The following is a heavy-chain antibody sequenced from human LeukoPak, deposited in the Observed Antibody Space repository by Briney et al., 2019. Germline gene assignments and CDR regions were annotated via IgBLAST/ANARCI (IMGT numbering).Heavy chain of an antibody. D-gene: IGHD3-10*01. V-gene: IGHV4-59*01. CDR3: ARGGYYGSGNDFRFDP. CDR1: GGSISRYY. J-gene: IGHJ5*02. Sequence: SETLSLTCTVSGGSISRYYWSCIRQPPGKGLKWIGYIYYSGSTNYKPFLKSRVTISVDTSKNQFSLKLSSVTAADTAVYYCARGGYYGSGNDFRFDPWGQGTLVTVSS. CDR2: IYYSGST.